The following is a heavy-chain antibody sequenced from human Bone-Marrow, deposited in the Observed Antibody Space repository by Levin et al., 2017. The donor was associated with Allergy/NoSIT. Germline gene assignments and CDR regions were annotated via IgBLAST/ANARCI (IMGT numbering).Heavy chain of an antibody. CDR1: GFTVTTNY. Sequence: PGESLKISCAVSGFTVTTNYMTWVRQAPGKGLEWVSVLYSDGTTYYADSVKGRFTISRDNSKNTLYLQMNSLRAEDTAVYYCARGGGDANPFDYWGQGTLVTVSS. CDR3: ARGGGDANPFDY. D-gene: IGHD4/OR15-4a*01. CDR2: LYSDGTT. V-gene: IGHV3-53*01. J-gene: IGHJ4*02.